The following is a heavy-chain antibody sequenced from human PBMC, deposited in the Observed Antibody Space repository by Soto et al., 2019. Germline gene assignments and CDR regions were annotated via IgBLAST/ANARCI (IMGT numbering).Heavy chain of an antibody. D-gene: IGHD2-2*01. CDR3: ARGYCSSTSCSNWFDH. Sequence: SGPTLVNPTQTLTLTCTFSGFSLSTSGMRVSWIRQPPGKALEWLARIDWDDDKFYSTSLKTRLTISKDTSKNQVVLTMTNMDPVDTATYYCARGYCSSTSCSNWFDHWGQGTLVTVYS. CDR1: GFSLSTSGMR. CDR2: IDWDDDK. J-gene: IGHJ5*02. V-gene: IGHV2-70*04.